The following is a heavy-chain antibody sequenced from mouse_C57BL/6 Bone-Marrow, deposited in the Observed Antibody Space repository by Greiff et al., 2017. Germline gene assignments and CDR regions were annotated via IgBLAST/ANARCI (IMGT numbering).Heavy chain of an antibody. J-gene: IGHJ4*01. D-gene: IGHD1-1*01. CDR3: ARDDYYGSSLSMDY. CDR2: SRNKANDYTT. Sequence: EVKLMESGGGLVQSGRSLRLSCATSGFTFSDFYMEWVRQAPGKGLEWIAASRNKANDYTTEYSASVKGRFIVSRDTSQSILYLQMNALRAEDTAIYYCARDDYYGSSLSMDYWGQGTSVTVSS. CDR1: GFTFSDFY. V-gene: IGHV7-1*01.